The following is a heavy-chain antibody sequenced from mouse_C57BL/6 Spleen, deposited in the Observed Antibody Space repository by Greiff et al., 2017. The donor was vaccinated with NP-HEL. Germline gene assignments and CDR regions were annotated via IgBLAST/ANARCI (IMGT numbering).Heavy chain of an antibody. CDR1: GFSLTSYG. Sequence: QVQLKESGPGLVQPSQSLSITCTVSGFSLTSYGVHWVRQPPGKGLEWLGVIWSGGSTDYNAAFISRLSISKDNSKSQVFFKMNSLQADDTAIYYCAKNWGDGYDVRYAMDYWGQGTSVTVSS. J-gene: IGHJ4*01. CDR2: IWSGGST. CDR3: AKNWGDGYDVRYAMDY. D-gene: IGHD2-2*01. V-gene: IGHV2-4*01.